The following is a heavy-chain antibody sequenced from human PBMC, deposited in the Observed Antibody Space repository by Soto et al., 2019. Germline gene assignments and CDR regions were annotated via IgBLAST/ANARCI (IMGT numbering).Heavy chain of an antibody. CDR3: ARVIMDEYQLLSFGWFDP. J-gene: IGHJ5*02. D-gene: IGHD2-2*01. Sequence: QVQLQESGPGLVKPSQTLSLTCTVSGGSISSGGYYWSWIRQHPGKGLEWIGYIYYSGSTYYNPSLKSRVTISVDTSKNQFSLKLSSVTAADTAVYYCARVIMDEYQLLSFGWFDPWGQGTLVTVSS. CDR2: IYYSGST. V-gene: IGHV4-31*03. CDR1: GGSISSGGYY.